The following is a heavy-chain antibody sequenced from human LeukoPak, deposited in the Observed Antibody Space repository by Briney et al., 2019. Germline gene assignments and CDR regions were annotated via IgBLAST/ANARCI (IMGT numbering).Heavy chain of an antibody. CDR3: AKGTAPYSSSPLALFDY. Sequence: KPSETLSLTCTVSGGSISSSSYYWGWIRQPPGKGLEWIGSIYYSGSTYYNPSLKSRVTISVDTSKNQFSLKLSSVTAADTAVYYCAKGTAPYSSSPLALFDYWGQGTLVTVSS. V-gene: IGHV4-39*01. J-gene: IGHJ4*02. CDR2: IYYSGST. CDR1: GGSISSSSYY. D-gene: IGHD6-13*01.